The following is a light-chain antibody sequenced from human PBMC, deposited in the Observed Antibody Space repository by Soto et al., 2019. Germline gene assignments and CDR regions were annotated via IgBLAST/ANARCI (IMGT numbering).Light chain of an antibody. CDR3: VSYTSRTTYV. CDR1: SSDVGGSNF. CDR2: DVA. J-gene: IGLJ1*01. V-gene: IGLV2-14*03. Sequence: QSALTQPASVSDSPGQSITISCTGTSSDVGGSNFVSWYQQHPGKPPKLIIYDVANRPSGVSNRFSGSKSGSTASLIISRLQTEGEADYYCVSYTSRTTYVFGTGTKVTVL.